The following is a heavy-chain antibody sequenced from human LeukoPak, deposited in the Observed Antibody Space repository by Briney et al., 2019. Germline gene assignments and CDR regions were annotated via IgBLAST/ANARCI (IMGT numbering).Heavy chain of an antibody. Sequence: GGSLRLSCAASGFTFSNYWMTWVRQAPGKGLEWVANIKQDGSEKYYVDSVKGRFTISRDNAKNSLYLQMNSLRAEDTAVYYCARERGLNWYFDLWGRGTLVTVSS. CDR2: IKQDGSEK. CDR1: GFTFSNYW. J-gene: IGHJ2*01. V-gene: IGHV3-7*03. CDR3: ARERGLNWYFDL.